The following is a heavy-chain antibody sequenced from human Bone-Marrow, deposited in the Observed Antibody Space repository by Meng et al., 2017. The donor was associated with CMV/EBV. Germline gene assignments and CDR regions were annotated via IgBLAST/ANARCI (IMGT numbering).Heavy chain of an antibody. CDR2: INPNSGGT. CDR1: GYTFTGYY. CDR3: AREEGGYSGYDLGY. Sequence: VTRVQAGGEVKKPGASVKVSCNASGYTFTGYYMHWVRQAPGQGLEGMGWINPNSGGTNYAQKFQGRVTMTRDTSISTAYMELSRLRSDDTAVYYCAREEGGYSGYDLGYWGQGTLVTVSS. J-gene: IGHJ4*02. D-gene: IGHD5-12*01. V-gene: IGHV1-2*02.